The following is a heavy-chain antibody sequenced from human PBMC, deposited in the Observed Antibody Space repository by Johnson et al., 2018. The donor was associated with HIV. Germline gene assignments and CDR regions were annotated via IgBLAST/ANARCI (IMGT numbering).Heavy chain of an antibody. D-gene: IGHD2-21*01. CDR3: GRKVDCSVLWWGGAFDI. CDR1: GFTFDDYA. CDR2: ISSSGSTI. V-gene: IGHV3-9*01. J-gene: IGHJ3*02. Sequence: VQLVESGGGLVQPGRSLRLSFAASGFTFDDYAMHWVRQAPGKGLEWVSGISSSGSTIYYADSLKGRFTISRANAKKSLYLQMNSLRVEDTAVYYWGRKVDCSVLWWGGAFDIWGQGTMVTVSS.